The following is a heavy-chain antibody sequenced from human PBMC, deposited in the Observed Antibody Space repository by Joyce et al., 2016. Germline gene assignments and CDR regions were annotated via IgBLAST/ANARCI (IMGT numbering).Heavy chain of an antibody. V-gene: IGHV3-21*01. J-gene: IGHJ4*02. CDR1: GFTFSSYS. CDR2: LSSSSSYI. D-gene: IGHD2-8*01. Sequence: EVQLVESGGGLVKPGGSLRPSCAASGFTFSSYSMSWVRQAPGKGLKWVSSLSSSSSYIKYTDSAKGRFTSSRDNAKNSLYLQMNSLRVEDTAVYYCARSSYTNGIFDYWGQGTLVTVSS. CDR3: ARSSYTNGIFDY.